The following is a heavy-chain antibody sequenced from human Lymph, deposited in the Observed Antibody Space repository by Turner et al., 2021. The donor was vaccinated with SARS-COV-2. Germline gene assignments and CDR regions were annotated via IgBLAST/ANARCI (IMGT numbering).Heavy chain of an antibody. J-gene: IGHJ4*02. V-gene: IGHV3-30-3*01. D-gene: IGHD3-10*01. CDR2: ISYDGSNK. Sequence: QVQLVESGGGVVQPGRSLRLSCAASGFTFNNYPMHWVRQDPGKGLEWVAVISYDGSNKYYADSVKGRFTISRDNSKNTLDLQMNSLRAEDTAVYYCARDSSGSGTLDYWGQGTLVTVSS. CDR3: ARDSSGSGTLDY. CDR1: GFTFNNYP.